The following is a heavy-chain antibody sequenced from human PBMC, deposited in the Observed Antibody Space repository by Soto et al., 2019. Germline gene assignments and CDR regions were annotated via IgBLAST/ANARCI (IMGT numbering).Heavy chain of an antibody. Sequence: SETLSLTWPVSGGSISSLYWSWIRPPPRKGLEWIGYIYYSGSTNYNPSLKSRVTISVDTSKNQFSLKLSSVTAADTAVYYCARAHYGSGSLYYYYYMDVWGKGTTVTVSS. J-gene: IGHJ6*03. D-gene: IGHD3-10*01. V-gene: IGHV4-59*01. CDR1: GGSISSLY. CDR2: IYYSGST. CDR3: ARAHYGSGSLYYYYYMDV.